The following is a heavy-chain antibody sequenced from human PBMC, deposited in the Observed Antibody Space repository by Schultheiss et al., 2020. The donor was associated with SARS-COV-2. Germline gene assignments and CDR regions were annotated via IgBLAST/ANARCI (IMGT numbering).Heavy chain of an antibody. Sequence: GESLKISCAASGFTFSNAWMSWVRQAPGKGLEWVGRIKSKTDGGETHYAAPVKDRFSISRDDSKNMFYLQMNGLKTEDAAVYYCTAEGYGSFVGYWGQGTLVTVSS. CDR3: TAEGYGSFVGY. D-gene: IGHD2-15*01. CDR1: GFTFSNAW. CDR2: IKSKTDGGET. J-gene: IGHJ4*02. V-gene: IGHV3-15*01.